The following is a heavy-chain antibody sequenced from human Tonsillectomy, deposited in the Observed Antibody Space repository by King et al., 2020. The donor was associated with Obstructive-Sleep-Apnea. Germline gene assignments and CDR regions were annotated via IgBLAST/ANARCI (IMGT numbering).Heavy chain of an antibody. J-gene: IGHJ4*02. V-gene: IGHV4-39*07. CDR1: GGSISSSNYF. CDR3: ARDTQRTISTQCDD. Sequence: MQLQESGPGLVKPSETLSLTCSVSGGSISSSNYFWGWIRQPPGKGLEWIGNIFFGGSTYYNPSLKSRVTISVNTSKNQFSLELRSVTAADTAVYYCARDTQRTISTQCDDGGQGTLVTVSS. CDR2: IFFGGST. D-gene: IGHD1/OR15-1a*01.